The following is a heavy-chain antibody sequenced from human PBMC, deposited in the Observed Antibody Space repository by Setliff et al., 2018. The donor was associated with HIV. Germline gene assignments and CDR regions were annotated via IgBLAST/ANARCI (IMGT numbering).Heavy chain of an antibody. CDR3: ARYTSGWFHFDY. V-gene: IGHV1-2*02. D-gene: IGHD6-19*01. Sequence: ASVKVSCKASGYTFTGYYMHWVRQAPGQGLEWMGWINPNSGGTNYAQKFQGRVTMTRDTSITTAYMEMSSLRSDDTAVYYCARYTSGWFHFDYWGQGTLVTVSS. J-gene: IGHJ4*02. CDR1: GYTFTGYY. CDR2: INPNSGGT.